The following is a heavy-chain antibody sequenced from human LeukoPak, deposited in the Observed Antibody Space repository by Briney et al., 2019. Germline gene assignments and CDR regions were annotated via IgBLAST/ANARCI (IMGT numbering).Heavy chain of an antibody. CDR1: GFTFSSYG. Sequence: PGRSLRLSCAASGFTFSSYGMHWVRQAPGKGLEWVAVIWYDGSNKYYADSVKGRFTISRDNSKNTLYLQMNSLRAEDTAVYYCASRFYDSSGYYLPASDYWGQGTLVTVSS. V-gene: IGHV3-33*01. J-gene: IGHJ4*02. CDR3: ASRFYDSSGYYLPASDY. D-gene: IGHD3-22*01. CDR2: IWYDGSNK.